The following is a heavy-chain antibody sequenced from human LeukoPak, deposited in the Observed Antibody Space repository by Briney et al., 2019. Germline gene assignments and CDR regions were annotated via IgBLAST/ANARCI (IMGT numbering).Heavy chain of an antibody. CDR3: ARGDGSGYSYGTIDY. V-gene: IGHV4-30-2*01. D-gene: IGHD5-18*01. CDR2: IYHSGST. CDR1: GGSISSGGYS. J-gene: IGHJ4*02. Sequence: SQTLSLTCAVSGGSISSGGYSGSWIRQPPGKGLEWIGYIYHSGSTYYNPSLKSRVTISVDRSKNQFSLKLSSVTAADTAVYYCARGDGSGYSYGTIDYWGQGTLVTVSS.